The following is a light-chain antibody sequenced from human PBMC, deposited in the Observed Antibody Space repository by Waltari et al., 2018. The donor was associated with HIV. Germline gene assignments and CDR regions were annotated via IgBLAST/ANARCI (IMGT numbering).Light chain of an antibody. J-gene: IGLJ1*01. Sequence: QSALTQPASVSGSPGQSITISCTGTSSDVGNYNVVSWYQQHPGKAPKLMIYEVSKRPSGVSNLFSGSKSGNTASLTISGLQAEDEADYYCCSYAGSSTHVFGTGTKVTVL. CDR2: EVS. V-gene: IGLV2-23*02. CDR1: SSDVGNYNV. CDR3: CSYAGSSTHV.